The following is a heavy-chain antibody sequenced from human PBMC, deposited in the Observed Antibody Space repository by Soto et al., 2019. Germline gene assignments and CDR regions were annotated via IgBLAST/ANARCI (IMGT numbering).Heavy chain of an antibody. Sequence: ASVKVSCKASGGTFSSYTISWVRQAPGQGLEWMGRIIPILGIANYAQKFQGRVTITADKSTSTAYMELSSLRSEDTAVYYCARGWDGVVVAASNWFDPWGQGTLVTVSS. CDR1: GGTFSSYT. V-gene: IGHV1-69*02. CDR2: IIPILGIA. J-gene: IGHJ5*02. D-gene: IGHD2-15*01. CDR3: ARGWDGVVVAASNWFDP.